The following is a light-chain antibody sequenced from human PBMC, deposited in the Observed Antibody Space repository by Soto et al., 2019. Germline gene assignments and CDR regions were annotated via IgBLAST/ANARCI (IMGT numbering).Light chain of an antibody. Sequence: QSVLTQPPSVPGAPGQRVTISCPGSSSNIGAGYDVHWYQQLPGTAPKLLIYGNSNRPSGVPDRFSGSKSGTSASLAITGLQAEDEADYYCQSYDSSLSGPYVFGTGTKVTVL. CDR3: QSYDSSLSGPYV. V-gene: IGLV1-40*01. CDR1: SSNIGAGYD. CDR2: GNS. J-gene: IGLJ1*01.